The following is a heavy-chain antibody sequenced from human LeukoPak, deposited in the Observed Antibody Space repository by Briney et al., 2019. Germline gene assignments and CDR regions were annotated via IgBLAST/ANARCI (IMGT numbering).Heavy chain of an antibody. CDR1: GGTFSSYA. D-gene: IGHD6-19*01. Sequence: SVKVSCKASGGTFSSYAINWVRQAPGQGLEWMGGIIPIFSTTDYAQKFQGRVTITADESTSTAYMELSSLRSEDSAVYYCARRPGSAWCGDWYFDLWGRGTLVTVSS. CDR3: ARRPGSAWCGDWYFDL. J-gene: IGHJ2*01. V-gene: IGHV1-69*01. CDR2: IIPIFSTT.